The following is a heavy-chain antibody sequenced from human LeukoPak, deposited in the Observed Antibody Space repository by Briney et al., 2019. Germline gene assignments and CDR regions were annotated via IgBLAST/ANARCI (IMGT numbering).Heavy chain of an antibody. CDR2: ISGSGGST. D-gene: IGHD6-13*01. Sequence: PGGSLRLSCAASGFTFSSYAVSWVRQAPGKGLEWVSAISGSGGSTYYADSVKGRFTISRDNSKNTLYLQMNSLRAEDTAVYYCAKGAQYSSSWYWFDPWGQGTLVTVSS. CDR3: AKGAQYSSSWYWFDP. CDR1: GFTFSSYA. V-gene: IGHV3-23*01. J-gene: IGHJ5*02.